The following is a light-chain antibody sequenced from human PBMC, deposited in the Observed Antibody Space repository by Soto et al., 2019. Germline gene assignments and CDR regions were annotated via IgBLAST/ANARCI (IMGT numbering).Light chain of an antibody. V-gene: IGKV1-6*01. Sequence: AIQMTQSPSSLSASVGDRVTITCRASQGIANELGWFQQKPGKAPRLLISAASSLQSGVPSRFSGSGSGTDFALTISSLQPEDFATDYCLQDATSPWTVGQGNKVEIK. CDR1: QGIANE. J-gene: IGKJ1*01. CDR3: LQDATSPWT. CDR2: AAS.